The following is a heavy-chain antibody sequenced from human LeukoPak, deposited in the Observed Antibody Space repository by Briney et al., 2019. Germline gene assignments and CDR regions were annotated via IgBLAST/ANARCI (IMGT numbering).Heavy chain of an antibody. V-gene: IGHV1-46*01. CDR1: GYTFTSYY. CDR2: INPSGGST. D-gene: IGHD3-9*01. CDR3: ARDRDILTGFDAFDI. Sequence: ASVKVSCKASGYTFTSYYMHWVRQAPGQGLEWMGIINPSGGSTSYAQEFQGRVTMTRDTSTSTVYMELSSLRSEDTAVYYCARDRDILTGFDAFDIWGQGTMVTVSS. J-gene: IGHJ3*02.